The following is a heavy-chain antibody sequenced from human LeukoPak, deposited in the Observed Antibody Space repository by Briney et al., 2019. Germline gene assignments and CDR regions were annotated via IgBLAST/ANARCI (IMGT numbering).Heavy chain of an antibody. Sequence: GGSLRLSCAASGFTFSNSWMTWLRQAPGKGLEWVAHIKEDGTDKYYVDSVTGRFTISRDNTINSLYLQMSSLRAEDTAVYYCAKAVVGSAIDYWGQGTLVTVSS. CDR2: IKEDGTDK. CDR3: AKAVVGSAIDY. D-gene: IGHD3-10*01. CDR1: GFTFSNSW. V-gene: IGHV3-7*05. J-gene: IGHJ4*02.